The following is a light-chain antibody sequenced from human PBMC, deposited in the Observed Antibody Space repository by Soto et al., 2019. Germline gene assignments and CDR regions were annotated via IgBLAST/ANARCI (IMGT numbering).Light chain of an antibody. Sequence: EIVLTQSPATLSLSPGERATLSCRASQSVSSYLAWYPQKSDQAPRLLIYDASTWATAIPSRFSGSGSGTDFTVNIGCLEPAGLAVYYYHQRSNWAQTFGQGTKVDIK. CDR2: DAS. J-gene: IGKJ1*01. V-gene: IGKV3-11*01. CDR3: HQRSNWAQT. CDR1: QSVSSY.